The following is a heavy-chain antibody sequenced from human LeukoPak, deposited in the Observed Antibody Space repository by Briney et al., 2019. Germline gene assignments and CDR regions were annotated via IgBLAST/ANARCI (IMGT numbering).Heavy chain of an antibody. CDR2: ISYDGSNK. CDR3: AKGLKLHVYYGMDV. D-gene: IGHD5-24*01. V-gene: IGHV3-30*18. CDR1: GFTFSSYG. J-gene: IGHJ6*02. Sequence: GGSLRLSCAASGFTFSSYGMHWVRQAPGKGLEWVAVISYDGSNKYYADPVKGRFTISRDNSKNTLYLQMNSLRAEDTAVYYCAKGLKLHVYYGMDVWGQGTTVTVSS.